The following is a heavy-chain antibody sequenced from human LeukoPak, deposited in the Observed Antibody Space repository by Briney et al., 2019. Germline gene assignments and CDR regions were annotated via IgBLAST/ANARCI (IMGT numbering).Heavy chain of an antibody. Sequence: GGSLRLSCAASGFTFDDYGMSWVRQAPGKGLEWVSGINWNGGRAGHADSVKGRFTISRDNAKNSLFLQMNSLRAEDTALYYCARDRGGSYMYFQHWGRAPWSPSPQ. CDR2: INWNGGRA. V-gene: IGHV3-20*04. CDR1: GFTFDDYG. D-gene: IGHD1-26*01. CDR3: ARDRGGSYMYFQH. J-gene: IGHJ1*01.